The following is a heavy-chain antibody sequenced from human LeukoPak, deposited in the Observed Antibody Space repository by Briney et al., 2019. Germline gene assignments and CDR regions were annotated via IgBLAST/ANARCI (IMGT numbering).Heavy chain of an antibody. CDR2: IYYTGST. Sequence: PSETLSLTCAVSGYSISSDYYWDWIRQPPGKGLEWIGNIYYTGSTYYNSSLKSRVIISVDTSKNQFSLKLSSVTAADTAVYYCASRRAYHVYGYWGQGTLVTVSS. J-gene: IGHJ4*02. CDR1: GYSISSDYY. CDR3: ASRRAYHVYGY. V-gene: IGHV4-38-2*01. D-gene: IGHD5/OR15-5a*01.